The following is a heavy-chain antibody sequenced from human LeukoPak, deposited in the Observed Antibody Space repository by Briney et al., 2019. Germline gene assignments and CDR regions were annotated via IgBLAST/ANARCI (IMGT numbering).Heavy chain of an antibody. D-gene: IGHD3-3*01. V-gene: IGHV3-15*01. Sequence: GGSLRLSCTASGFTFNNAWMSWVRQPPGKGLDWVGRLKTISDGCTTDSAAPVIGRFAISRDDSKNPLYLQMNSLKIESTAVYYCTTGAEWLTYNWFDPWGRGTLVTVSS. CDR3: TTGAEWLTYNWFDP. CDR1: GFTFNNAW. J-gene: IGHJ5*02. CDR2: LKTISDGCTT.